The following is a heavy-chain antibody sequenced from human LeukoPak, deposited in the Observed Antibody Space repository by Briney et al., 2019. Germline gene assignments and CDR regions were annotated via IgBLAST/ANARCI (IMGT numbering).Heavy chain of an antibody. CDR1: GYTFTSYY. Sequence: GASVTVSCKASGYTFTSYYMHWVRQAPGQGLEWMGIINPSGGSTSYAQKFQGRVTMTRDTSTSTVYMELSSLRSEDTAVYYCARGDPSEMATRDAFDIWGQGTMVTVSS. J-gene: IGHJ3*02. V-gene: IGHV1-46*01. CDR3: ARGDPSEMATRDAFDI. D-gene: IGHD5-24*01. CDR2: INPSGGST.